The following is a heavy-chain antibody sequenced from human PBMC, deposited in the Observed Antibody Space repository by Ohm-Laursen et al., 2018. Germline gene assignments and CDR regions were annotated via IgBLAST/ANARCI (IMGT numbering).Heavy chain of an antibody. D-gene: IGHD3-10*01. V-gene: IGHV4-4*07. CDR1: GGSISSYY. CDR2: IYVSGST. Sequence: SDTLSLTCTVSGGSISSYYWSWIRQPAGKGLEWIGRIYVSGSTNYNPSLKSRVTMSVDTSKNQFSLKLSSVTAADTAVYYCARDSMVRGVTRSANWFDPWGQGTLVTVSS. CDR3: ARDSMVRGVTRSANWFDP. J-gene: IGHJ5*02.